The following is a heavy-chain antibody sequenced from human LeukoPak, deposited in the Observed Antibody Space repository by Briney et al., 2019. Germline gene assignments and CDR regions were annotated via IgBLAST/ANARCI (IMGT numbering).Heavy chain of an antibody. V-gene: IGHV3-11*01. CDR2: ISSGTSRTI. Sequence: GGSLRLSCAASGFTFSDYYMSWIRQAPGKGLEWVSYISSGTSRTIYYADSVKGRFTISRDNAKNSLYLQMNSLRAEDTAVYYCSRDLRFRDYYGMDVWGQGTTVTVSS. J-gene: IGHJ6*02. CDR1: GFTFSDYY. D-gene: IGHD3-3*01. CDR3: SRDLRFRDYYGMDV.